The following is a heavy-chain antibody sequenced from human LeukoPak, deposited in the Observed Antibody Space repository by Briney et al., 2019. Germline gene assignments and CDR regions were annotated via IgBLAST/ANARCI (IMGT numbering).Heavy chain of an antibody. D-gene: IGHD5-18*01. V-gene: IGHV4-34*01. CDR3: ARGYSWGLYFQH. CDR2: INHSGST. CDR1: GGSFSGYY. J-gene: IGHJ1*01. Sequence: SETLSLTCAVYGGSFSGYYWSWIRQPPGKGLEWIGEINHSGSTNYNPSLKSRVTISVDTSKNQFSLKLSSVTAADTAVYYCARGYSWGLYFQHWGQGTLVTVSS.